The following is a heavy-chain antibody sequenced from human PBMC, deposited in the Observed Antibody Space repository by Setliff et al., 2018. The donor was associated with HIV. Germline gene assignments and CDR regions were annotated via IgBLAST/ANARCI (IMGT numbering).Heavy chain of an antibody. J-gene: IGHJ4*02. CDR2: IIESGGT. CDR3: ASARIPTGGTSTSLDY. CDR1: GFIVTDYG. Sequence: GGSLRLSCAASGFIVTDYGMTWVRQAPGKGLEWVSAIIESGGTFYTDSVKGRFTISRDNSRDTVYLQMNSLRAEDTAVYYCASARIPTGGTSTSLDYWGQGALVTVSS. D-gene: IGHD1-1*01. V-gene: IGHV3-23*01.